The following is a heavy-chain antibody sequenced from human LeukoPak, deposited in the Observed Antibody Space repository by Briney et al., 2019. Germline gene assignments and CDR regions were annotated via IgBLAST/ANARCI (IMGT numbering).Heavy chain of an antibody. D-gene: IGHD3-10*01. J-gene: IGHJ3*02. V-gene: IGHV4-4*07. CDR3: ARGRNVLLWFGVSDHGAFDI. Sequence: PSETLSLTCTVSTGTINTYYWSWIRQPAGKGLEWIGRVFNTGTTNYNPSLKSRVTMSVDTSKNQFSLKLSSVTAADTAVYYCARGRNVLLWFGVSDHGAFDIWGQGTMVTVSS. CDR2: VFNTGTT. CDR1: TGTINTYY.